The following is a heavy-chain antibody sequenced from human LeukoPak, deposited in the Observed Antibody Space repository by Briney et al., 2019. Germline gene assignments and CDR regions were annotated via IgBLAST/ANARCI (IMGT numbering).Heavy chain of an antibody. Sequence: PSGTLSLTCAVYGGSFSGYYWSWIRQPPGKGLEWIGEINHSGSTNYNPALRRRVTLSVDTSKNQFSLKKCSVTAADTAVHYCARGLAQLWIGELLFRRNWFDPSGQGALVTVSS. CDR3: ARGLAQLWIGELLFRRNWFDP. V-gene: IGHV4-34*01. CDR1: GGSFSGYY. D-gene: IGHD3-10*01. J-gene: IGHJ5*02. CDR2: INHSGST.